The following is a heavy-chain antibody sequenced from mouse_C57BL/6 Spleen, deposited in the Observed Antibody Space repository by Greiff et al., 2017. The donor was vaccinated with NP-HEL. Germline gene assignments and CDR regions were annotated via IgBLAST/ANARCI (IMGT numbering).Heavy chain of an antibody. CDR3: ARQGYYGSSKAMDY. J-gene: IGHJ4*01. CDR2: ISSGGSYT. Sequence: EVKLVESGGDLVKPGGSLKLSCAASGFTFSSYGMSWVRQTPDKRLEWVATISSGGSYTYYPDSVKGRFTISRDNAKNTLYLQMSSLKSEDTAMYYCARQGYYGSSKAMDYWGQGTSVTVSS. CDR1: GFTFSSYG. D-gene: IGHD1-1*01. V-gene: IGHV5-6*02.